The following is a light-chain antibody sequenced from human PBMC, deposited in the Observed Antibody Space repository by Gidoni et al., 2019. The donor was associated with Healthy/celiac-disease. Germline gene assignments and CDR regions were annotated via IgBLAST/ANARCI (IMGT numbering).Light chain of an antibody. J-gene: IGLJ2*01. CDR2: EVS. CDR3: SSYTSSSTYVV. Sequence: QSALPPPASVSGSPGQSTTIPCTRTSSDVGGYNYVSWYQQHPGKAPKLMIYEVSNRPSGVSNRFSGSKSGNTASLTISGVQAEDEADYYCSSYTSSSTYVVFGGGTKLTVL. CDR1: SSDVGGYNY. V-gene: IGLV2-14*01.